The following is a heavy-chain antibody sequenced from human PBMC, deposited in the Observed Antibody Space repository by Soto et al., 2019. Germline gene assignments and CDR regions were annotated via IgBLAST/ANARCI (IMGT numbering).Heavy chain of an antibody. V-gene: IGHV1-18*04. CDR2: ISTYNGNT. Sequence: QVRLVQSGAEVKKPGASVKVSCKASGYTFTNYGISWMRQAPGQGLEWMGWISTYNGNTKYAQKVQGRVTMTTDTATNTAYMDLRSLRSDDTAVYYCARIWYCGGDCYSDGFDIWGQGTMVTVSS. D-gene: IGHD2-21*02. CDR1: GYTFTNYG. J-gene: IGHJ3*02. CDR3: ARIWYCGGDCYSDGFDI.